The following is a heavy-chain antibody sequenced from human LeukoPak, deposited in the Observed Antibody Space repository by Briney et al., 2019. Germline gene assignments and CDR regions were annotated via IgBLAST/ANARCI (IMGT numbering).Heavy chain of an antibody. Sequence: ASVKVSFKASGYTFTSYDINWVRQATGQGLEGMGGMNPNSGNTGYAQKFQGRVTITRNTSISTAYMELSSLRSEDTAVYYWARGTFDYDFCSGYPRREGYYMDVWGKGTTVTVSS. J-gene: IGHJ6*03. CDR1: GYTFTSYD. CDR2: MNPNSGNT. D-gene: IGHD3-3*01. CDR3: ARGTFDYDFCSGYPRREGYYMDV. V-gene: IGHV1-8*03.